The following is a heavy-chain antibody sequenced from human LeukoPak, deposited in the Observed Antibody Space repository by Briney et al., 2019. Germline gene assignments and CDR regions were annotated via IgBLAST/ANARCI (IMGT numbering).Heavy chain of an antibody. D-gene: IGHD1-1*01. CDR1: GYTFSIYH. CDR2: INPSGSSA. J-gene: IGHJ4*02. V-gene: IGHV1-46*01. Sequence: ASVKVSFKASGYTFSIYHMSWVRQAPGQGLEWMGIINPSGSSASYTQKLQGRVTMTRDTSTSTVYLDLSSLRSEDTAVYYCARMTTGVLDYWGQGTLVTVSS. CDR3: ARMTTGVLDY.